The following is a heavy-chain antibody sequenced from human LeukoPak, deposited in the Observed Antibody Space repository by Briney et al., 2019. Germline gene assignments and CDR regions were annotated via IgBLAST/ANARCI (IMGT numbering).Heavy chain of an antibody. V-gene: IGHV4-38-2*02. J-gene: IGHJ4*02. CDR3: ARDRYYYDSSARYFDY. D-gene: IGHD3-22*01. CDR1: DYSISTDYY. CDR2: INHSGST. Sequence: SETLSLTCTVSDYSISTDYYWGWIRQPPGKGLEWIGSINHSGSTYYNPSLRSRVTISVDTSKNQFSMKLTSVTAADTAVYYCARDRYYYDSSARYFDYWGQGTLVTVSS.